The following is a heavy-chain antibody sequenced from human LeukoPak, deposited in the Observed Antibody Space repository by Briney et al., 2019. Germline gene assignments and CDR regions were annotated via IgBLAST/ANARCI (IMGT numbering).Heavy chain of an antibody. J-gene: IGHJ5*02. Sequence: GESLKISCQGSGYSFTSYWIGWVRQMPGKGLEGMGIFYPGDSDTRYSPSFQGQVTISADKSISTAYLQWSSLKASDTAMYYCARLPARGGSYDVTWFDPWGQGTLVTVSS. D-gene: IGHD1-26*01. CDR3: ARLPARGGSYDVTWFDP. CDR1: GYSFTSYW. V-gene: IGHV5-51*01. CDR2: FYPGDSDT.